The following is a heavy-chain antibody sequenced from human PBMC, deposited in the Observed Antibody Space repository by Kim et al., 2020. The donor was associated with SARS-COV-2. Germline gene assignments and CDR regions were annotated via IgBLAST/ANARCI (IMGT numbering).Heavy chain of an antibody. CDR2: INHSGST. D-gene: IGHD6-19*01. CDR3: ARPYSSGWYRRYYFDY. V-gene: IGHV4-34*01. J-gene: IGHJ4*02. Sequence: SETLSLTCAVYGGSFSGYYWSWIRQPPGKGLEWIGEINHSGSTNYNPSLKSRVTISVDTSKNQFSLKLSSVTAADTAVYYCARPYSSGWYRRYYFDYWGQGTLVTVSS. CDR1: GGSFSGYY.